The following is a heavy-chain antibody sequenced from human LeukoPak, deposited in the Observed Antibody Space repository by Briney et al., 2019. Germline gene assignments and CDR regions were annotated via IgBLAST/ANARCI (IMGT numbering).Heavy chain of an antibody. CDR1: GGSISSYY. CDR3: AGGSSWQFDY. V-gene: IGHV4-59*01. Sequence: SETLSLTCTVSGGSISSYYWSWIRQPPGKGLEWIGYIYYSGSTNYNPSLKSRVTISVDTSKNQFSLKLSSVTAADTAVYYCAGGSSWQFDYWGQGTLVTVSS. D-gene: IGHD6-13*01. J-gene: IGHJ4*02. CDR2: IYYSGST.